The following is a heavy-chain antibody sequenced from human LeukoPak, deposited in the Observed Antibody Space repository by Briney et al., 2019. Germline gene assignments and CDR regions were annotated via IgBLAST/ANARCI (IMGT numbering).Heavy chain of an antibody. Sequence: GGSLRLSCAASGFTVSSNYMSWVRQAPGKWLECVSVIYSGGSTYYADSVKGRFTISRDNSKNTLYLQMNSLRAEDTAVYYCARYPSDQYYFDYWGQGTLVTVSS. V-gene: IGHV3-53*01. CDR2: IYSGGST. CDR3: ARYPSDQYYFDY. J-gene: IGHJ4*02. CDR1: GFTVSSNY.